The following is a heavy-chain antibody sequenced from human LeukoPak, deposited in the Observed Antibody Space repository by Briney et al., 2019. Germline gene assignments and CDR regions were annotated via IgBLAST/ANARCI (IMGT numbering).Heavy chain of an antibody. CDR1: GFIFGDYG. Sequence: GGSLRLSCTGSGFIFGDYGLSWVRQAPGQGLEWVGFIRGIAYGGTTQYAASLKGIFTISRDDSKSIAYLQMNSLKTDDTAVYYCARYKTYSYDTPCDYWGPGTLVTVSS. D-gene: IGHD3-22*01. CDR3: ARYKTYSYDTPCDY. J-gene: IGHJ4*02. CDR2: IRGIAYGGTT. V-gene: IGHV3-49*04.